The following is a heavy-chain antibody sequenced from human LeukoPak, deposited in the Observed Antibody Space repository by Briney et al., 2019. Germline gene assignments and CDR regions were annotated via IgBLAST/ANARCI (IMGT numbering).Heavy chain of an antibody. J-gene: IGHJ6*03. V-gene: IGHV1-2*02. CDR3: AREDYGSGSIWPHYYYYYMDV. D-gene: IGHD3-10*01. CDR1: GYTFTGYY. CDR2: INPNSGGT. Sequence: ASVKVSCKASGYTFTGYYMHWVRQAPGQGLEWMGWINPNSGGTNYAQKFQGRVTMTRDTSISTAYIELSRLRSDDTAVYYCAREDYGSGSIWPHYYYYYMDVWGKGTTVTVSS.